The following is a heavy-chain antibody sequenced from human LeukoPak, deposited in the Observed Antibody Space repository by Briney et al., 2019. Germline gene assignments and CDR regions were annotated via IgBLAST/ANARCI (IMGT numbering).Heavy chain of an antibody. CDR3: AKGRYDSGHYGMDV. CDR1: GFTFSSYA. CDR2: ISGGGGGT. V-gene: IGHV3-23*01. J-gene: IGHJ6*02. D-gene: IGHD3-22*01. Sequence: GGSLRLSCAASGFTFSSYAMSWVRQLPGKGLEWVSAISGGGGGTYYADSVKGRFTISRDNSKNTLYLQMNSLRAEDTAVYYCAKGRYDSGHYGMDVWGQGTTVTVS.